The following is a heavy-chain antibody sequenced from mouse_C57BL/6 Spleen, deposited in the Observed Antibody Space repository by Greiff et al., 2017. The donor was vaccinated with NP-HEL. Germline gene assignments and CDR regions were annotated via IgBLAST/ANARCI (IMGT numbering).Heavy chain of an antibody. J-gene: IGHJ2*01. CDR3: TRGPRVFDY. CDR2: IDPETGGT. Sequence: VQLQESGAELVRPGASVTLSCKASGYTFTDYEMHWVKQTPVHGLEWIGAIDPETGGTAYNQKFKGKAILTADKSSSTAYMELRSLTSEDSAVYYCTRGPRVFDYWGQGTTLTVSS. CDR1: GYTFTDYE. V-gene: IGHV1-15*01.